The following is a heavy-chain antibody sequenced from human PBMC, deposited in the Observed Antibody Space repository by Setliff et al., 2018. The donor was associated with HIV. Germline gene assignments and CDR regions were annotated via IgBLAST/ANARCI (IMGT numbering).Heavy chain of an antibody. CDR3: TRDLNLPGGEVFDL. CDR2: ISSSSSYI. CDR1: GFTFSSYS. V-gene: IGHV3-21*01. J-gene: IGHJ3*01. Sequence: GGSLRLSCAASGFTFSSYSMNWVRQAPGKGLEWVSSISSSSSYIYYADSVKGRFTISRDNAKNSLYLEMNNLRPEDTAMYFCTRDLNLPGGEVFDLWGQGTMVTVSS. D-gene: IGHD2-21*01.